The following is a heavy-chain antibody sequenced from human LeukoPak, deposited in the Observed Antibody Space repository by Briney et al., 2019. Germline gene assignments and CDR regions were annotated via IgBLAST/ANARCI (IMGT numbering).Heavy chain of an antibody. CDR1: GYTFTSYG. D-gene: IGHD3-22*01. V-gene: IGHV1-18*01. J-gene: IGHJ4*02. CDR2: ISAYNGNT. CDR3: ARGGADSSGYYHFFDY. Sequence: ASVKVSCKASGYTFTSYGISWVRQAPGQGLEWMGWISAYNGNTNYAQKLQGRVTMTTDTSTSTAYMELSSLRSEDTAVYYCARGGADSSGYYHFFDYWGQGTLVTVSS.